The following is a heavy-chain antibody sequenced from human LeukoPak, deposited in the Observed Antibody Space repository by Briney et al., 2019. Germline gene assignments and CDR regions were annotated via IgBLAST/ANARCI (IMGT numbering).Heavy chain of an antibody. CDR2: IYPADSDI. CDR3: ARSLTAAAGDY. CDR1: GYRFTSYW. D-gene: IGHD6-25*01. Sequence: PGESLKISCKGSGYRFTSYWIGWVRQIPGKGLEWMAIIYPADSDIRYSPSFQGQVTISADKSISTAYLQWSSLKASDTAMYHCARSLTAAAGDYWGQGTLVTVSS. V-gene: IGHV5-51*01. J-gene: IGHJ4*02.